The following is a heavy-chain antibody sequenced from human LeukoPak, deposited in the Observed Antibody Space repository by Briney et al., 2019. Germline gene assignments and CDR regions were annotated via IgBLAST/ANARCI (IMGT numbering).Heavy chain of an antibody. V-gene: IGHV3-53*01. CDR2: IYSGGRT. J-gene: IGHJ4*02. CDR1: GFTVSSNY. D-gene: IGHD6-13*01. Sequence: GGSLRLSCAASGFTVSSNYMSWVRQAPGKGLEWVSLIYSGGRTYYADSVKGRFTISRDNSKNTLYLQMNSLRAEDTAVYYCARAGTDRNPFDYWGQGTLVTVSS. CDR3: ARAGTDRNPFDY.